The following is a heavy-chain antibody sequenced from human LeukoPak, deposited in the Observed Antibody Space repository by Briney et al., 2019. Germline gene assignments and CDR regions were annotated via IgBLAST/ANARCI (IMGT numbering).Heavy chain of an antibody. V-gene: IGHV3-23*01. J-gene: IGHJ5*01. CDR2: ITGSGLTT. CDR3: AKVAASDVWSSCDS. Sequence: GGSLRLSCTTTGITFSDFAMTWVRQAPGKGLEWVSIITGSGLTTYYAESVKGRFTISRDNSKNAVYLQMSSLKAEDTAVYYCAKVAASDVWSSCDSWGQGTLVTVS. CDR1: GITFSDFA. D-gene: IGHD6-13*01.